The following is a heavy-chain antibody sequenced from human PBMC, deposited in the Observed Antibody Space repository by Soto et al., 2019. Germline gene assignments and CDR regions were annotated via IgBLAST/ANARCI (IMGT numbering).Heavy chain of an antibody. J-gene: IGHJ6*02. Sequence: GASVKVSCKASGYTFTGYAMHWVRQAPGQRLEWMGWINAGNGNTKYSQKFQGRVTITRDTSASTAYMELSSLRSEDTAVYYCAREEPAFRTTGMDVWGQGTTVTVSS. V-gene: IGHV1-3*01. CDR3: AREEPAFRTTGMDV. CDR1: GYTFTGYA. D-gene: IGHD3-3*02. CDR2: INAGNGNT.